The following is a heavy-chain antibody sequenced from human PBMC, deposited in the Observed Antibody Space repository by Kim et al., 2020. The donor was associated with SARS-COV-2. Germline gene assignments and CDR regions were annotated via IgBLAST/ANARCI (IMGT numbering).Heavy chain of an antibody. CDR3: ARDFLYKAFDY. J-gene: IGHJ4*02. D-gene: IGHD1-20*01. CDR1: GFRFSTSY. Sequence: GGSLRLSCAASGFRFSTSYMAWVRQAPGKGPEWVAEMKGDGSEVAYADPVKGRFSISKDNAKTSLYLQMDGLRVEDTAIYYCARDFLYKAFDYWGQGTLV. V-gene: IGHV3-7*01. CDR2: MKGDGSEV.